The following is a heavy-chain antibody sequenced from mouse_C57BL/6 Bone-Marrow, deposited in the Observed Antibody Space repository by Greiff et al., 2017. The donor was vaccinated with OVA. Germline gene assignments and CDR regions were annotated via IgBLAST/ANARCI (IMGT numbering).Heavy chain of an antibody. CDR2: IDPSDSYT. Sequence: QVQLQQPGAELVKPGASVKLSCKASGYTFTSYWMQWVKQRPGQGLEWIGEIDPSDSYTNYNHKFKGKATLTGDTSSGTAYMQLNILTSEDSAVYYCASAIFADGGRGTVVTVTA. J-gene: IGHJ3*01. CDR3: ASAIFAD. CDR1: GYTFTSYW. V-gene: IGHV1-50*01.